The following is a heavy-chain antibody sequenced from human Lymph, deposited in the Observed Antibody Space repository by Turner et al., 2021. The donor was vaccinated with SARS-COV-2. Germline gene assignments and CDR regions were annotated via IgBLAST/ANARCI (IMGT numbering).Heavy chain of an antibody. CDR1: GFTFDEYG. J-gene: IGHJ4*02. CDR3: ARGTGAADY. D-gene: IGHD7-27*01. V-gene: IGHV3-20*01. Sequence: EVQLVDSGGGVVRPGGSLGLSCAASGFTFDEYGMSWVRQAPGRRLEWVSNINWNGGSTGYADSVKGRFTISRDNAKNSLYLQVNSLRAEDTALYHCARGTGAADYWGQGTLVTVS. CDR2: INWNGGST.